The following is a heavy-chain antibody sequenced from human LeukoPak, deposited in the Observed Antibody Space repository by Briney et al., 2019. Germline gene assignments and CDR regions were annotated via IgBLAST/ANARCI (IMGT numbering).Heavy chain of an antibody. CDR3: ATQGSVRVVPAAIPTHYYYYMDV. Sequence: ASVKVSCKVSGYTLTELSMHWVRQAPGKGLEWMGGFDPEDGETIYAQKFQGRVTMTEDTSTDTAYMELSGLRSEDTAVYYCATQGSVRVVPAAIPTHYYYYMDVWGKGTTVTISS. J-gene: IGHJ6*03. CDR2: FDPEDGET. CDR1: GYTLTELS. D-gene: IGHD2-2*01. V-gene: IGHV1-24*01.